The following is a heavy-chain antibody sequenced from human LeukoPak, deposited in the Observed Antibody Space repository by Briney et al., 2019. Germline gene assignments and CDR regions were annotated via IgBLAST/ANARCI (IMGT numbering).Heavy chain of an antibody. CDR1: GFTFDDYA. CDR3: AREERAAAGTIQH. V-gene: IGHV3-48*04. CDR2: ISSSSSTI. D-gene: IGHD6-13*01. J-gene: IGHJ1*01. Sequence: GRSLRLSCAASGFTFDDYAMNWVRQAPGKGLEWVSYISSSSSTIYYADSVKGRFTISRDNAKNSLYLQMNSLRAEDTAVYYCAREERAAAGTIQHWGQGTLVTVSS.